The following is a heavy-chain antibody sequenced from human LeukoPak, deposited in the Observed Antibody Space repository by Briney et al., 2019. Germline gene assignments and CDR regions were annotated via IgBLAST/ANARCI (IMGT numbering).Heavy chain of an antibody. CDR1: GDSFTSYW. Sequence: GESLKISCKGSGDSFTSYWIGWVRQMPGKGLEWMGIFYPGDSETRYSPSFQGKVTISADKSISTAYLQWSSLKASDTAMYYCARLLPFYDFWSGYPNWFDPWGQGTLVTVSS. V-gene: IGHV5-51*01. CDR2: FYPGDSET. CDR3: ARLLPFYDFWSGYPNWFDP. J-gene: IGHJ5*02. D-gene: IGHD3-3*01.